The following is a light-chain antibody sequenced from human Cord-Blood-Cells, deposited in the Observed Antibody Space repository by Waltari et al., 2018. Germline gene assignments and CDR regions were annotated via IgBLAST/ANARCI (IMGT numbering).Light chain of an antibody. Sequence: DIQMTQSPSTLSASVGDRVTITCRASQGISSWLAWYQQKPGKAPKLLIYEASSLESGVTSRFSGSGSGTEFTLTISSLQPDDFATYYCQQYNSYPHSFGQGTKVEIK. V-gene: IGKV1-5*03. CDR3: QQYNSYPHS. CDR1: QGISSW. J-gene: IGKJ2*03. CDR2: EAS.